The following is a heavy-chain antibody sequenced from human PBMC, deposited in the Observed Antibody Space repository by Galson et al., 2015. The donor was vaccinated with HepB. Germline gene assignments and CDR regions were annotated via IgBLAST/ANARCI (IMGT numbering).Heavy chain of an antibody. CDR1: GFTVSSNY. CDR2: IYSGGST. Sequence: SLRLSCAASGFTVSSNYMSWVRQAPGKGLEWVSVIYSGGSTYHADSVKGRFTISRDNSKNTLYLQMNSLRAEDTAVYYCARGGYSSSWYVRYFDLWGRGTLVTVSS. D-gene: IGHD6-13*01. J-gene: IGHJ2*01. V-gene: IGHV3-66*01. CDR3: ARGGYSSSWYVRYFDL.